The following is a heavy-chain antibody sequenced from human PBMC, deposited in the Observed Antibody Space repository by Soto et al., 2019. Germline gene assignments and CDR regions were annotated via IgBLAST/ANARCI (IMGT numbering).Heavy chain of an antibody. Sequence: QVQFVQSGAEVKKPGASVKVSCKASGYTFISYAMHWVRQAPGQRLEWMGWINAGNGNTKYSQKFQGRVTITRDTSASTADMELSSLRSEDTDGYYCAKDGGIAAACSGYYMDVWGKGTTVTVSS. CDR1: GYTFISYA. CDR2: INAGNGNT. CDR3: AKDGGIAAACSGYYMDV. J-gene: IGHJ6*03. V-gene: IGHV1-3*01. D-gene: IGHD6-13*01.